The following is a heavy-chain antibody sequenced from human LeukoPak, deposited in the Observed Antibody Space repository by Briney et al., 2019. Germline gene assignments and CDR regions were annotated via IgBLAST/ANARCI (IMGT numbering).Heavy chain of an antibody. V-gene: IGHV3-30*02. D-gene: IGHD3-3*01. Sequence: GGSLRLSCAASGFTFSLYGMQWVRQAPGKGLQWVAFIRYDASNEYYVDSVKGRFTISRDNSENTLYLQMNSLRTEDTAVYYCARFDYWSGFYPLDHWGQGTLVTVSS. J-gene: IGHJ4*02. CDR1: GFTFSLYG. CDR3: ARFDYWSGFYPLDH. CDR2: IRYDASNE.